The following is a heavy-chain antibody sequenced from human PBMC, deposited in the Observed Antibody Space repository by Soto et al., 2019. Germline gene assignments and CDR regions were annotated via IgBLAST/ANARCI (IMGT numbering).Heavy chain of an antibody. CDR3: ARRPPSSSSHYYYGMDV. D-gene: IGHD6-6*01. J-gene: IGHJ6*02. CDR1: GYTFTGYY. V-gene: IGHV1-2*02. Sequence: ASVKVSCKASGYTFTGYYMHWVRQAPGQGLEWMGWINPNSGGTNYAQKFQGRVTMTRDTSISTAYMELSRLRSDDTAVYYCARRPPSSSSHYYYGMDVWGQGTTVTVSS. CDR2: INPNSGGT.